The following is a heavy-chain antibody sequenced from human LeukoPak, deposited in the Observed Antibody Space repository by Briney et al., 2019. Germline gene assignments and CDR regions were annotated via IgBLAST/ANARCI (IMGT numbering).Heavy chain of an antibody. V-gene: IGHV3-7*01. CDR1: LFTFSMDF. CDR3: ARVDFDWLFDY. D-gene: IGHD3-9*01. CDR2: INQEGSEK. J-gene: IGHJ4*02. Sequence: GGALRLSCASSLFTFSMDFRSWVRQAPAKGGEWVANINQEGSEKYYVDSVKGRFTLSRDNAKNSLYLQMNSLRAEDTAVYYCARVDFDWLFDYWGQGTLVTVSS.